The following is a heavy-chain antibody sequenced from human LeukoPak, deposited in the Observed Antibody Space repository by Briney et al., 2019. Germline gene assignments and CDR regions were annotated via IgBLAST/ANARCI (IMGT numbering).Heavy chain of an antibody. J-gene: IGHJ4*02. Sequence: GGSLRLSCAASGFGFSNYWMSWVRQAPGKGLEWVANMNEDGSEKNYVDSVKGRFTISRDNAQGSLYLQMNSLRAEDTAVYYYARDRGYSNFDYWGQGTLLTVSS. V-gene: IGHV3-7*01. CDR2: MNEDGSEK. CDR3: ARDRGYSNFDY. D-gene: IGHD4-11*01. CDR1: GFGFSNYW.